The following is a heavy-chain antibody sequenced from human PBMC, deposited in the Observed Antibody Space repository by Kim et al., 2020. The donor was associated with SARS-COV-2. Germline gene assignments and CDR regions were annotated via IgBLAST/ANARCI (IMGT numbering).Heavy chain of an antibody. CDR1: GYTFSNYA. CDR2: VSIYNANI. J-gene: IGHJ5*02. D-gene: IGHD1-20*01. V-gene: IGHV1-18*04. Sequence: ASVKVSCKASGYTFSNYAINWVRQAPGQGLEWMGRVSIYNANIHFAQKFRGRITMTTDTMTSTVYMEVRSLRSDDTAVYYCARENNSVGRLMYNWFDPWGQGTLVTVSS. CDR3: ARENNSVGRLMYNWFDP.